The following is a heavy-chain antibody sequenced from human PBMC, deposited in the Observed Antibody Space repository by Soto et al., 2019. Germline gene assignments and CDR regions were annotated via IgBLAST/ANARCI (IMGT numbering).Heavy chain of an antibody. CDR1: GFTFSSYA. CDR2: ISGSGGST. V-gene: IGHV3-23*01. Sequence: EVQLLESGGGLVQHGGSLRLSCAASGFTFSSYAMSWVRQAPGKGLEWVSAISGSGGSTYYADSVKGRFTISSDNSKNSLYLQMNSLSAEDTAVYYCTKAFLPYGSGGSCYNADYWGQGTLVTVSS. CDR3: TKAFLPYGSGGSCYNADY. J-gene: IGHJ4*02. D-gene: IGHD2-15*01.